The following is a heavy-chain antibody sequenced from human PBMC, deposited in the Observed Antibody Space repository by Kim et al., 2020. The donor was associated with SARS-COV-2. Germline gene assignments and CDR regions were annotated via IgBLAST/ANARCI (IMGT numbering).Heavy chain of an antibody. V-gene: IGHV3-48*02. Sequence: GGSLRLSCAASGFTFSSYSMNWVRQAPGKGLEWVSYISSSSSTIYYADSVKGRFTISRDNAKNSLYLQMNSLRDEDTAVYYCARGSGYLSGLAFDYWGQGTLVTVSS. CDR1: GFTFSSYS. J-gene: IGHJ4*02. D-gene: IGHD3-22*01. CDR2: ISSSSSTI. CDR3: ARGSGYLSGLAFDY.